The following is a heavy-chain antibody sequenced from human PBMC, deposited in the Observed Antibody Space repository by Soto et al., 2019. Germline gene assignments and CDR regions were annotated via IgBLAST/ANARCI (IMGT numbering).Heavy chain of an antibody. CDR2: IYYSGST. J-gene: IGHJ5*02. CDR1: GGSISSYY. CDR3: ARLRQNWNDEFPNWFDP. D-gene: IGHD1-1*01. V-gene: IGHV4-59*08. Sequence: SETLSLTCTVSGGSISSYYWSWIRQPPGKGLEWIGYIYYSGSTNYNPSLKSRVTISVDTSKNQFSLKLSSVTAADTAVYYCARLRQNWNDEFPNWFDPWGQGTLVTVPQ.